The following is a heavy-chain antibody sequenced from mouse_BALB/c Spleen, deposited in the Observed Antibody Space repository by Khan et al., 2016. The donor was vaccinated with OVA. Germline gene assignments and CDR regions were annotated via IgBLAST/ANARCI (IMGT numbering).Heavy chain of an antibody. J-gene: IGHJ2*01. CDR3: ASCSYDYFDY. D-gene: IGHD2-12*01. V-gene: IGHV1-87*01. CDR2: IYPGAGDT. CDR1: GYTFTSYW. Sequence: VQLQQSGAELVRPGASVKLSCKSSGYTFTSYWMQWVNQRPGQGLEWIGDIYPGAGDTRYNQKFKGKATLTADKSSSTAYMQLSSLAYEDSAGYYVASCSYDYFDYWGQGTTLTVSS.